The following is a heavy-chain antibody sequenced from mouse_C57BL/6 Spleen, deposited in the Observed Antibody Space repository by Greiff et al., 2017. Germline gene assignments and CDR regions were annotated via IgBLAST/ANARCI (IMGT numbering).Heavy chain of an antibody. J-gene: IGHJ4*01. CDR1: GFTFSDYY. V-gene: IGHV5-12*01. CDR2: ISNGGGST. CDR3: ARPLPSYAMDY. Sequence: EVKVVESGGGLVQPGGSLTLSCAASGFTFSDYYMYWVRQTPEKRLEWVAYISNGGGSTYNPDIIKCRFTSSRDNAKNTLYKQMSRLKSEDAAMYCCARPLPSYAMDYWGQGTSVTVSS.